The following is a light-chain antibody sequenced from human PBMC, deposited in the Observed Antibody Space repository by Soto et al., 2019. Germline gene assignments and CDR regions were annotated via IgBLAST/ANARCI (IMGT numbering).Light chain of an antibody. CDR2: SHD. V-gene: IGLV1-44*01. Sequence: QAVVTQPPSLSGTPGQRVTISCSGSRSNVGRNSVSWYQHVPGTAPKLLIYSHDQRPSGVPDRISASRSGTAASLAISGLRSEDEAFYYCAAWDDSLNAWVFGGGTKLTVL. J-gene: IGLJ3*02. CDR1: RSNVGRNS. CDR3: AAWDDSLNAWV.